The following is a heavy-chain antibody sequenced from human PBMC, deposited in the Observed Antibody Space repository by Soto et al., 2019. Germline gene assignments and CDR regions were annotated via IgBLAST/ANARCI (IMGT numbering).Heavy chain of an antibody. CDR1: GLTISNAW. CDR3: TTGSVEGV. V-gene: IGHV3-15*07. Sequence: EVQLVESGGGFIYPGXSXRLSCAASGLTISNAWMNWVRQAPGKGLEWVGRIKTNTEGGTTDYAAAVKGRFTVSRDDSKNTLYLQMNSLRTEDTAVYYCTTGSVEGVWGQGTTVTVSS. D-gene: IGHD2-15*01. J-gene: IGHJ6*02. CDR2: IKTNTEGGTT.